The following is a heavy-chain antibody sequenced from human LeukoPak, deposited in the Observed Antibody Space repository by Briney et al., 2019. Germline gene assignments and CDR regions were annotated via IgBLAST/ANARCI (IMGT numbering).Heavy chain of an antibody. CDR2: ISGRDTTT. D-gene: IGHD6-19*01. CDR1: GFTFSSYS. CDR3: SKSREINDASGWRAFDY. J-gene: IGHJ4*02. Sequence: GGSLRLSCAASGFTFSSYSMSWVRQAPGKGLEWVSIISGRDTTTYYVDSVKGRVTLSRDNSKNTLYLQMNSLSAEDTAIYYCSKSREINDASGWRAFDYWGQGTLVTVSS. V-gene: IGHV3-23*01.